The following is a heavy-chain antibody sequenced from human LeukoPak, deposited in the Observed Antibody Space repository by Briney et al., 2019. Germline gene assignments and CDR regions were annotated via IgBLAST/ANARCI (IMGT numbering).Heavy chain of an antibody. CDR3: ASTSSLDWFDP. V-gene: IGHV4-4*02. CDR2: IYHSGST. CDR1: GGSISSSNW. J-gene: IGHJ5*02. D-gene: IGHD6-13*01. Sequence: SETLSLTCAVSGGSISSSNWWSWVRQPPGEGLEWIGEIYHSGSTNYNPSLKSRVTISVDKSKNQFSLKLSSVTAADTAVYYCASTSSLDWFDPWGQGTLVTVS.